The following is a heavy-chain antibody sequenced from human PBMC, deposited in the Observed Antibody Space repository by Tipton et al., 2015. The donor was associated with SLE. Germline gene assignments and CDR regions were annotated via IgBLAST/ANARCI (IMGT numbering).Heavy chain of an antibody. V-gene: IGHV3-30*03. Sequence: SLRLSCAASGFSFNTYVMHWVRQAPGRGPEWVAVISSDGSHNNYVDSVKGRFTISRDNSKSTLYLQMNSLRGDDTAVYYCARETYGYPFDYYMDVWGKGTTVTVSS. CDR3: ARETYGYPFDYYMDV. J-gene: IGHJ6*03. D-gene: IGHD5-18*01. CDR1: GFSFNTYV. CDR2: ISSDGSHN.